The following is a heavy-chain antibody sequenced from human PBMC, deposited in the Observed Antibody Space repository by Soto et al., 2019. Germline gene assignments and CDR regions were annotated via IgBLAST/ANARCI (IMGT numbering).Heavy chain of an antibody. D-gene: IGHD6-13*01. CDR2: MNPNSGNT. CDR1: GYTFTSYD. J-gene: IGHJ6*03. Sequence: ASVKVSCKASGYTFTSYDINWVRQATGQGLEWMGWMNPNSGNTGYAQKFQGRVTMTRNTSISTAYMELSSLRSEDTAVYYCAIRREYSSSWVYYYYYYMDVWGKGTTVTVSS. V-gene: IGHV1-8*01. CDR3: AIRREYSSSWVYYYYYYMDV.